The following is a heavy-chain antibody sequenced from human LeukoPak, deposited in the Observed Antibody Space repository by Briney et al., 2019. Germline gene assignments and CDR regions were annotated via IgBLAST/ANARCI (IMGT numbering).Heavy chain of an antibody. CDR1: GGSISSGGYS. V-gene: IGHV4-39*07. Sequence: PSETLSLTCAVSGGSISSGGYSWSWIRQPPGKGLEWIGSIYYSGSTYYNPSLKSRVTISVDTSKNQFSLKLSSVTAADTAVYYCARARRAEVDYWGQGTLVTVSS. CDR3: ARARRAEVDY. J-gene: IGHJ4*02. CDR2: IYYSGST.